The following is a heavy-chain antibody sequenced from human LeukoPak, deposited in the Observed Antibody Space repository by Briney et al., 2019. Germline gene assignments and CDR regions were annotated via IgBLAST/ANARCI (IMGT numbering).Heavy chain of an antibody. CDR2: ISGSGDST. Sequence: GGSLRLSCGASGFTFSSFGMSWVRQAPGKGLEWVSTISGSGDSTYYADSVKGRFTISRDNSKNTLYLQMNSLRAEDTAVYYCAKEGGELWLRGVARKYYFDYWGQGTLVTVSS. CDR3: AKEGGELWLRGVARKYYFDY. D-gene: IGHD5-18*01. J-gene: IGHJ4*02. CDR1: GFTFSSFG. V-gene: IGHV3-23*01.